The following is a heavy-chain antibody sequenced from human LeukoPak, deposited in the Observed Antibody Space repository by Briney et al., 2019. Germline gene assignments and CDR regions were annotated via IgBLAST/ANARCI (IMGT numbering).Heavy chain of an antibody. CDR3: ARGRRGYSSSP. J-gene: IGHJ5*02. V-gene: IGHV4-34*01. Sequence: PSETLSLTCAVYGGSFSGYYWSWIRQPPGKGLEWIGEINHSGSTNYNPSLKSRVTISVDTSKNQFSLKLSSVTAADTAVYYCARGRRGYSSSPWGQGTLVTVSS. CDR2: INHSGST. D-gene: IGHD6-6*01. CDR1: GGSFSGYY.